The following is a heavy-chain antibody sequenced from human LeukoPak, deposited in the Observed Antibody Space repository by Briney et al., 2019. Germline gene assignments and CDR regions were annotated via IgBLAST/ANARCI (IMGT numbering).Heavy chain of an antibody. D-gene: IGHD2-15*01. Sequence: SVKVSCKAHGGTFNNDGISWVRQAPGQGLEWMGRIIPALNIVNYAQKFQGRVTITADKFTNTAYMELSSLRSEDTAVYYCARDPALLGYCKSVSCPVTYGMDVWGQGTTVTVSS. J-gene: IGHJ6*02. CDR2: IIPALNIV. V-gene: IGHV1-69*04. CDR1: GGTFNNDG. CDR3: ARDPALLGYCKSVSCPVTYGMDV.